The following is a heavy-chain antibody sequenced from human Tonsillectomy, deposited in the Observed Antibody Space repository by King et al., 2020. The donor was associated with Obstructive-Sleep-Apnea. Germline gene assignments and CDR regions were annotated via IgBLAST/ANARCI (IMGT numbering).Heavy chain of an antibody. J-gene: IGHJ3*02. CDR3: ARVWSTVVTNDAFDI. CDR2: IYNTGSI. D-gene: IGHD4-23*01. CDR1: GGSISSYS. Sequence: QLQESGPGLVKPSETLSLTCTVSGGSISSYSWTWIRQPPGKGLEWIGYIYNTGSINYNPSLKSRVTISIDTSKNQFSLKLSSVTAADTAVYYCARVWSTVVTNDAFDIWGQGTMVTVSS. V-gene: IGHV4-59*01.